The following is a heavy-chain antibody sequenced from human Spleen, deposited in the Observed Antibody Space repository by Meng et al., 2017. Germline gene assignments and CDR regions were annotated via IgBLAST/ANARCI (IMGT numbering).Heavy chain of an antibody. V-gene: IGHV4-34*01. CDR3: ARGDQFFDY. Sequence: QGQLPQWGAGLLKPSETLSLTCAVYGGSFSDGYWSWIRQPPGKGLEWIGEINHSGITNYNPSLKSRVTISVDTSKNQFSLNLRYVTAADTAVYYCARGDQFFDYWGQGMLVTVSS. CDR1: GGSFSDGY. D-gene: IGHD5-24*01. J-gene: IGHJ4*02. CDR2: INHSGIT.